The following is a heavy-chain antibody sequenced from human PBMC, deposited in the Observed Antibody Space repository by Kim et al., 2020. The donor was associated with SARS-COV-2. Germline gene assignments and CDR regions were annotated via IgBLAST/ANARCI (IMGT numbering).Heavy chain of an antibody. Sequence: GGSLRLSCAASGFTFSSYGMHWVRQAPGKGLEWVAVISYDGSNKYYADSVKGRFTISRDNSKNTLYLQMNSLRAEDTAVYYCAKDKSASPMVRHGMDVWGQGTTVT. J-gene: IGHJ6*02. D-gene: IGHD3-10*01. CDR2: ISYDGSNK. CDR1: GFTFSSYG. V-gene: IGHV3-30*18. CDR3: AKDKSASPMVRHGMDV.